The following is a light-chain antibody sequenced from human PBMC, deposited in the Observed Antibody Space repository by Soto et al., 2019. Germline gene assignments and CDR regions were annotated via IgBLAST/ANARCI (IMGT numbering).Light chain of an antibody. Sequence: EIVLTQSPGTLSLSPGEGATLSCRASQSVSSSYLAWYQRKPGQAPRLLIYGASSRATGIPDRFSGSGSGTDFTLPICRLEPEDFAVYYCEQSGSSPISFGQGTRLEI. CDR3: EQSGSSPIS. CDR1: QSVSSSY. CDR2: GAS. J-gene: IGKJ5*01. V-gene: IGKV3-20*01.